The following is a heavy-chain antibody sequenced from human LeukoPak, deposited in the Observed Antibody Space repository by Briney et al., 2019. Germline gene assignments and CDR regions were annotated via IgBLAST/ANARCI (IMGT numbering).Heavy chain of an antibody. CDR1: GYTFTSYA. CDR2: INTNTGNP. Sequence: ASVKVPCKASGYTFTSYAMNWVRQAPGQGLEWMGWINTNTGNPTYAQGFTGRFVFSLDTSVSTAYLQISSLKAEDTAVYYCASSSSSWYELKYNRFDPWGQGTLVTVSS. J-gene: IGHJ5*02. D-gene: IGHD6-13*01. V-gene: IGHV7-4-1*02. CDR3: ASSSSSWYELKYNRFDP.